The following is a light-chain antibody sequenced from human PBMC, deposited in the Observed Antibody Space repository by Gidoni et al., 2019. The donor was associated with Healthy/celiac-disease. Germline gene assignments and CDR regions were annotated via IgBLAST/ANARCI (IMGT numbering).Light chain of an antibody. CDR2: DAS. J-gene: IGKJ4*01. CDR1: QDISNY. CDR3: QQYDNLP. Sequence: DIQMTQSPSSPSASVGDRVTITCQASQDISNYLNWYQQEPGKAPTLLIYDASNLETGVPSRFSGSGTGTNFTISISSLEAEEIAKYYCQQYDNLPFGGGTKVEIK. V-gene: IGKV1-33*01.